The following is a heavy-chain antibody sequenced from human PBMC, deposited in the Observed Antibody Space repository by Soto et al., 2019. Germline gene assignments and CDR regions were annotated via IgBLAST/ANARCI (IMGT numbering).Heavy chain of an antibody. Sequence: GGSLRLSCAASGFTFSSYSMNWVRQAPGKGLEWVSSISSSSSYIYYADSVKGRFTISRDNAKNSLYLQMNSLRAEDTAVYCCARVNARSSWYGFDPWGQGTLVTVSS. CDR3: ARVNARSSWYGFDP. J-gene: IGHJ5*02. D-gene: IGHD6-13*01. CDR2: ISSSSSYI. CDR1: GFTFSSYS. V-gene: IGHV3-21*01.